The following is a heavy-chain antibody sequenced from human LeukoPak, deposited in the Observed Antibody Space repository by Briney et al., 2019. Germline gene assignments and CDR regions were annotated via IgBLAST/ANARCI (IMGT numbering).Heavy chain of an antibody. CDR1: GFTFSSYS. D-gene: IGHD2-2*02. CDR2: ISSSSSTI. J-gene: IGHJ4*02. V-gene: IGHV3-48*01. Sequence: GGSLRLSCAASGFTFSSYSMNWVRQAPGKGLEWVSYISSSSSTIYYADSVKGRFTIYRDNAKNSLYLQMNSLRAEDTAVYYCARDHRVVPAAITNWGQGTLVTVSS. CDR3: ARDHRVVPAAITN.